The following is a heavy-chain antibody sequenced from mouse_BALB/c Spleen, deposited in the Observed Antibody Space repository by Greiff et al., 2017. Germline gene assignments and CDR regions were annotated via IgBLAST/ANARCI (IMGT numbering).Heavy chain of an antibody. Sequence: QLQQSGAELVRPGVSVKISCKGSGYTFTDYAMHWVKQSHAKSLEWIGVISTYYGDASYNQKFKGKATMTVDKSSSTAYMELARLTSEDSAIYYCARYYGNYYAMDYWGQGTSVTVSS. J-gene: IGHJ4*01. CDR3: ARYYGNYYAMDY. D-gene: IGHD2-1*01. CDR2: ISTYYGDA. CDR1: GYTFTDYA. V-gene: IGHV1S137*01.